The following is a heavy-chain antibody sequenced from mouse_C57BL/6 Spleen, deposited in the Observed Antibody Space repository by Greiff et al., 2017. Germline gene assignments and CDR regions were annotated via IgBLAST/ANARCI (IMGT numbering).Heavy chain of an antibody. Sequence: VQLKESGGGLVKPGGSLKLSCAASGFTFSDYGMHWVRQAPEKGLEWVAYISSGSSTIYYADTVKGRFTISRDNAKNTLFLQMTSLRSEDTAMYYCARDGSSPWFAYWGQGTLVTVSA. CDR2: ISSGSSTI. J-gene: IGHJ3*01. D-gene: IGHD1-1*01. CDR1: GFTFSDYG. V-gene: IGHV5-17*01. CDR3: ARDGSSPWFAY.